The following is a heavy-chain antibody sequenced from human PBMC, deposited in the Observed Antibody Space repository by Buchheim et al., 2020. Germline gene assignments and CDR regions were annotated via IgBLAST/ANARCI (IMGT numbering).Heavy chain of an antibody. D-gene: IGHD2-15*01. J-gene: IGHJ4*02. V-gene: IGHV3-11*01. CDR3: ARGSRTGYCSGGNCYYFDS. CDR2: ISSSGTTI. CDR1: GFTFSDYY. Sequence: QVQLVESGGDLVRPGGSLRLSCAASGFTFSDYYMTWIRQAPGKGLEWVSYISSSGTTIDYADSVKGRFTISRDNANKSLYLQMNSLRAEDTAVYYCARGSRTGYCSGGNCYYFDSWGQGTL.